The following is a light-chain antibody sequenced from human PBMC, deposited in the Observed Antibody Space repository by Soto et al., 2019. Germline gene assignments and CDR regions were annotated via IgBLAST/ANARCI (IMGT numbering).Light chain of an antibody. J-gene: IGKJ4*01. CDR1: QSISSSY. CDR3: QQYGSSPPLT. V-gene: IGKV3-20*01. Sequence: EIVFAQSTSPPSLSPGERATLSCQARQSISSSYLAWYQQKPGQAPRLLIYGASSRATGIPDRFSGSGSGTDFTLTISRLEPEDFAVYYCQQYGSSPPLTFGGGTKVDNK. CDR2: GAS.